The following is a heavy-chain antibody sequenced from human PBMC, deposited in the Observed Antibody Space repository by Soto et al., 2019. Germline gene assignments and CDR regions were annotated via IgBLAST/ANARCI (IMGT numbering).Heavy chain of an antibody. Sequence: PSETLSLTCAVYGGSFSGYYWSWIRQPPGKGLEWIGDINHSGSTNYNPSLKSRVTISVDTSKNQFSLKLSSVTAADTAVYYCARGLGKGEMATITYDYYYGMDVWGQGTTVTVSS. J-gene: IGHJ6*02. V-gene: IGHV4-34*01. D-gene: IGHD5-12*01. CDR2: INHSGST. CDR3: ARGLGKGEMATITYDYYYGMDV. CDR1: GGSFSGYY.